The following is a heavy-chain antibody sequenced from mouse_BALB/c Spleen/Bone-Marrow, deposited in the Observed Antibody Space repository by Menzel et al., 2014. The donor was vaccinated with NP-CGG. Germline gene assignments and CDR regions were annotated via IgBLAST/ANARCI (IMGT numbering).Heavy chain of an antibody. CDR1: GFAFSSYD. D-gene: IGHD1-1*01. CDR3: ARQILRGFAY. Sequence: EVKLMESGGGLVKPGGSLKLSCAASGFAFSSYDMSWVRQTPEKRLEWVAYTSSGGGSTYYSDTVKGRFTISRDNAKNTLYLQMSSLKSEDTAMYYCARQILRGFAYWGQGTLVTISA. V-gene: IGHV5-12-1*01. CDR2: TSSGGGST. J-gene: IGHJ3*01.